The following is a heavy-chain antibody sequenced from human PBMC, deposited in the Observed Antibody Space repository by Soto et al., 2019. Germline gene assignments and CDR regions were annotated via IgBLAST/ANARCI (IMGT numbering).Heavy chain of an antibody. CDR1: GGSISSYY. Sequence: SETLSLTCTVSGGSISSYYWSWIRQPPGKGLEWIGYIYYSGSTNYNPSLKSRVTISVDTSKNQFSLKLSSVTAADTAVYYCARDRGSYDFWSGYYFASGNYFDYWGQGTLVTVSS. V-gene: IGHV4-59*01. CDR2: IYYSGST. J-gene: IGHJ4*02. D-gene: IGHD3-3*01. CDR3: ARDRGSYDFWSGYYFASGNYFDY.